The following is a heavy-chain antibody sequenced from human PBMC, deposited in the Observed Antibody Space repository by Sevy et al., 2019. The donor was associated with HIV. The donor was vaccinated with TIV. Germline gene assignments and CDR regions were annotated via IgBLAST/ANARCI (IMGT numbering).Heavy chain of an antibody. CDR1: GNSVSDNLAA. D-gene: IGHD2-8*01. CDR2: TYYRSKWYS. Sequence: SQTLSLTCAISGNSVSDNLAAWNWIRQSPSRGLEWLGGTYYRSKWYSDYAVSVKCRVIINAATSKNQFFLHLNSVTLDDTAIYYCAKWSLEGGFDYWGQGTLVTVSS. V-gene: IGHV6-1*01. CDR3: AKWSLEGGFDY. J-gene: IGHJ4*02.